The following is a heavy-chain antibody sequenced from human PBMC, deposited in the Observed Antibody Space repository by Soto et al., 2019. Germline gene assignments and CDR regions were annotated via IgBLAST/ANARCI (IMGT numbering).Heavy chain of an antibody. V-gene: IGHV4-59*01. CDR3: ARVLLWFGEPQGVYDY. J-gene: IGHJ4*02. D-gene: IGHD3-10*01. CDR2: IYYSGST. Sequence: SETLSLTCTVSGGSISSYYWSWIRQPPGKGLEWIGYIYYSGSTNYNPSLKSRVTISVDTSKNQFSLKLSSVTAADTAVYYCARVLLWFGEPQGVYDYWGQGTLVTVSS. CDR1: GGSISSYY.